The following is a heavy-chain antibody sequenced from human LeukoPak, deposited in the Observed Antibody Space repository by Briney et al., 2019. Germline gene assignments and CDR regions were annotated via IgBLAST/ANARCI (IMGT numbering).Heavy chain of an antibody. CDR2: IGADGNAK. Sequence: GGSLRLSCAASGFTFSSSPMHRVRQAPGKGLEWVAVIGADGNAKDYAHSVEGRFSISRDNSKNTLSLLMNSLTNEDTAVYYCGKEGDSSGHCGVFDIWGQGTMVTVSS. V-gene: IGHV3-30*04. D-gene: IGHD3-22*01. CDR1: GFTFSSSP. J-gene: IGHJ3*02. CDR3: GKEGDSSGHCGVFDI.